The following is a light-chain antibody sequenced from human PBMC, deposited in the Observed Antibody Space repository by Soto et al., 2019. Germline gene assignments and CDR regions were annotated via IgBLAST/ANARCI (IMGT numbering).Light chain of an antibody. CDR2: DAS. V-gene: IGKV1-13*02. CDR3: QQLKSYPFT. CDR1: RGISSA. J-gene: IGKJ5*01. Sequence: AIQLTQSPSSLSASVGDRVSITCRASRGISSALAWYQHKPGKPPKILIYDASSLQSGVPSRFSGSESGTECTLTISSLQPEDFATYYCQQLKSYPFTFGQGTRLEIK.